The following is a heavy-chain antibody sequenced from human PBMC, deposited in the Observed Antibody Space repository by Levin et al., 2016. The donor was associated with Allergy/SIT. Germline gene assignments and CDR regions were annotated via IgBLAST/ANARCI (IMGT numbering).Heavy chain of an antibody. D-gene: IGHD5-18*01. CDR1: GGSFSGYY. Sequence: SETLSLTCAVYGGSFSGYYWSWIRQPPGKGLEWIGEINHSGSTNYNPSLKSRVTISVDTSKNQFSLKLSSVTAADTAVYYCARTAPNRGYSYGYLGYWGQGTLVTVSS. CDR3: ARTAPNRGYSYGYLGY. J-gene: IGHJ4*02. CDR2: INHSGST. V-gene: IGHV4-34*01.